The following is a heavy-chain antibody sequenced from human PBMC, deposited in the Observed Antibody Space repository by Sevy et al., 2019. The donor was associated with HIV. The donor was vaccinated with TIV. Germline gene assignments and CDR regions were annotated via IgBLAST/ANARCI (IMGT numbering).Heavy chain of an antibody. D-gene: IGHD2-21*01. V-gene: IGHV3-23*01. CDR1: GFTFSKYS. Sequence: GGSLRLSCAASGFTFSKYSMSWVRQPPGKGLEWVSTLSFGCGEINYADSVKGRFTISRDNSKSSVYLQMNNLRPEDTAVYYCARWSGSQSIFDYWGQGTVVTVSS. J-gene: IGHJ4*02. CDR3: ARWSGSQSIFDY. CDR2: LSFGCGEI.